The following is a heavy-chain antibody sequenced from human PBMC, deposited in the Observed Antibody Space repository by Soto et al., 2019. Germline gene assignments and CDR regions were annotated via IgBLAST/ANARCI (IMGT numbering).Heavy chain of an antibody. Sequence: ASVKVSCKASGYSFTRYTMNWVRQAPGQRLEWMGWINPDNGNTKSSQKFQDRVIITRDTSASTAYMDLSSLRPEDTAVYYCARGIATGQLDPWGQGTLVTVSS. CDR2: INPDNGNT. J-gene: IGHJ5*02. D-gene: IGHD2-15*01. CDR1: GYSFTRYT. CDR3: ARGIATGQLDP. V-gene: IGHV1-3*01.